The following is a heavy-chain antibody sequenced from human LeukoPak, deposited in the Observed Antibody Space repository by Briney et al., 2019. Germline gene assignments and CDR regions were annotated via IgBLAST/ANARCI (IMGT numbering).Heavy chain of an antibody. CDR3: ARIGPKTARMTTVTTLSHWYFDL. CDR2: INHSGST. CDR1: GRSFSGYY. J-gene: IGHJ2*01. D-gene: IGHD4-17*01. V-gene: IGHV4-34*01. Sequence: SETLSLTCAVYGRSFSGYYWSWIRQPPGKGLEWIGEINHSGSTNYNPSLKSRVTISVDTSKNQFSLKLSSVTAADTAVYYCARIGPKTARMTTVTTLSHWYFDLWGRGTLVTVSS.